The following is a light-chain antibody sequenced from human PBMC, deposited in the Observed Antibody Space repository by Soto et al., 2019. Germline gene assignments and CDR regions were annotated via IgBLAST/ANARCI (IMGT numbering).Light chain of an antibody. CDR1: QGISSL. CDR3: QQANSFPFT. CDR2: AAS. J-gene: IGKJ5*01. V-gene: IGKV1-12*01. Sequence: DIPMTQSPSSVSASVGDRVAITCRSSQGISSLLSWYQQKPGKAPKLLIYAASSLQSGVPSRFSGSGSWTDFTLTISSLQPEDFATYYCQQANSFPFTFGPGTRLEIK.